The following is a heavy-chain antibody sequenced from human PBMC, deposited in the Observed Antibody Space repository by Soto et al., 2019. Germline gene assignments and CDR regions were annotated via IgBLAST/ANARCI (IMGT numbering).Heavy chain of an antibody. CDR3: ARTALCSGGSCYSGLLDY. D-gene: IGHD2-15*01. J-gene: IGHJ4*02. V-gene: IGHV4-39*01. CDR2: IYYSGST. CDR1: GGSISSSSYY. Sequence: PSETLSLTCTVSGGSISSSSYYWGWIRQPPGKGLEWIGSIYYSGSTYYNPSLKSRVTISVDTSKNQFSLKLSSVTAADTAVYYCARTALCSGGSCYSGLLDYWGQGTLVTVSS.